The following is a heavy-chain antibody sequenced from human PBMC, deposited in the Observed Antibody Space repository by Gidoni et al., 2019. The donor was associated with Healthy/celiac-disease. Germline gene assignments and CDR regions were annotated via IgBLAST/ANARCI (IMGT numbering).Heavy chain of an antibody. J-gene: IGHJ4*02. CDR3: AKDKEQQLVLDY. V-gene: IGHV3-30*18. D-gene: IGHD6-13*01. CDR2: ISYDGSNK. CDR1: GFTSSSYG. Sequence: QVQLVESGGGVVQPGRSLRLSCAASGFTSSSYGMHWVRQAPGKGLAGVAVISYDGSNKYYADSVKGRFTISRDNSKNTLYLQMNSLRAEDTAVHYCAKDKEQQLVLDYWGQGTLVTVSS.